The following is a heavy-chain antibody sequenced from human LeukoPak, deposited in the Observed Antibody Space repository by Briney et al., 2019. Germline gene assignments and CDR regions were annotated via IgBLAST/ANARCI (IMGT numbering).Heavy chain of an antibody. Sequence: SETLSLTCTVSGGSISSSNYYWGWIRQPPGKGLEWIGSIYYSGSTYYNPSLKSRVTISVDTSKNQFSLKLSSVTAADTAVYYCARVGSSGYVHFDYWGQGTLVTVSS. CDR2: IYYSGST. D-gene: IGHD5-12*01. V-gene: IGHV4-39*01. CDR3: ARVGSSGYVHFDY. CDR1: GGSISSSNYY. J-gene: IGHJ4*02.